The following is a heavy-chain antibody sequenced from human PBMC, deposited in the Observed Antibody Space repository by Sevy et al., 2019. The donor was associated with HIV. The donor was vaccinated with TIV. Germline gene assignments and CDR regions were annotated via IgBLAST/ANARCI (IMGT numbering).Heavy chain of an antibody. CDR2: INESGIT. D-gene: IGHD2-2*01. CDR1: DGSFSGYY. Sequence: SQTLSLTCAVHDGSFSGYYWNWIRQLPGKGLEWIGEINESGITYYNPSLKSRVTISVDTSKKQFSLKLNSVTAADTALYFCARSPPVVVVPGAPRWFDPWGQGTLVTVSS. V-gene: IGHV4-34*01. J-gene: IGHJ5*02. CDR3: ARSPPVVVVPGAPRWFDP.